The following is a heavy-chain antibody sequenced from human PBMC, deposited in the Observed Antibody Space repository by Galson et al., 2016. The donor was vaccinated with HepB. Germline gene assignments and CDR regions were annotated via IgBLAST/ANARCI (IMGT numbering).Heavy chain of an antibody. D-gene: IGHD2-15*01. CDR1: GFTFSGYE. CDR2: IRRDGGRT. V-gene: IGHV3-64*04. CDR3: VKDTGAVMVADSTDAFDI. J-gene: IGHJ3*02. Sequence: PRLSCAASGFTFSGYEMRWVRQAPGKGREYVSGIRRDGGRTYYGDSVKGRFTMSRDNSKTTLYLQMNSLRVEDTAVYYCVKDTGAVMVADSTDAFDIWGQGTMVTVSS.